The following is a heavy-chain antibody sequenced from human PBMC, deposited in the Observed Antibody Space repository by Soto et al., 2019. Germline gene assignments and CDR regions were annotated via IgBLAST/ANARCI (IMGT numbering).Heavy chain of an antibody. CDR1: GFSLSTSGVG. J-gene: IGHJ6*02. Sequence: QITLKESGPTLVKPTQTLTLTCTFSGFSLSTSGVGVGWVRQPPGKALEWLALIYSNDDKRFSTSLKNRLTITKDTSKSRVVLTMTNMDPVDTATYYCTQMRGWGLYGMDVWGQGTTVTVSS. CDR2: IYSNDDK. D-gene: IGHD3-16*01. V-gene: IGHV2-5*01. CDR3: TQMRGWGLYGMDV.